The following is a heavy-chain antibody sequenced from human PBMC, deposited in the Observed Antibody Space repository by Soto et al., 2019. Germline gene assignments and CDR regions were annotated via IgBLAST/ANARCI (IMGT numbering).Heavy chain of an antibody. Sequence: SETLSLTCAVSGASIGSGGWWSWVRQPPGKGLEWIAEIFHDGNTNYSPSLKSRVTISVDKSQNQFSLNVYSVTAADTAVYYCAKHEGWTGPDQWGQGTLVTVSS. CDR2: IFHDGNT. CDR1: GASIGSGGW. CDR3: AKHEGWTGPDQ. V-gene: IGHV4-4*02. J-gene: IGHJ5*02. D-gene: IGHD2-8*02.